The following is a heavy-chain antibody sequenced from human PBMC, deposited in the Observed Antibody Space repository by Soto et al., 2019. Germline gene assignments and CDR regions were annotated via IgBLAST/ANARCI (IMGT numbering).Heavy chain of an antibody. D-gene: IGHD3-10*01. Sequence: PSETLSLTCAVSGGSFSGYYWSWIRQPPGKGLEWIGEINHSGSTTYNPSLKSRVTISVDTSKTKFSLKLSSVTAADTAVYYCASVCSRLLWFGEDLYWFDPWGQGTTVTVSS. V-gene: IGHV4-34*01. CDR2: INHSGST. CDR1: GGSFSGYY. J-gene: IGHJ5*01. CDR3: ASVCSRLLWFGEDLYWFDP.